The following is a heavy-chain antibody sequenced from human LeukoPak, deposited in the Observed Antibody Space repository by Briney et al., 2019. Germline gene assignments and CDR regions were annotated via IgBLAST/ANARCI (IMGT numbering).Heavy chain of an antibody. V-gene: IGHV3-23*01. D-gene: IGHD3-22*01. CDR2: ISGSGGST. J-gene: IGHJ6*03. CDR3: AKVESSGYYSYYYYYYMDV. CDR1: GFTFSSYA. Sequence: GRSLRLSCAASGFTFSSYAMSWVRQAPGKGLEWVSAISGSGGSTYYADSVKGRFTISRDNSKNTLYLQMNSLRAEDAAVYYCAKVESSGYYSYYYYYYMDVWGKGTTVTASS.